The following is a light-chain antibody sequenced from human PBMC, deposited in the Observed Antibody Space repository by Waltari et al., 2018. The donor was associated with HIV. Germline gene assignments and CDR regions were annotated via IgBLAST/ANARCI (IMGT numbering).Light chain of an antibody. J-gene: IGLJ2*01. Sequence: SVLTQQPSASVTPGQRDPHSCSGSTANLGRNDVFWYQHLPGTAPKLLIHRNNQRPSGVPDRFSGSTSGTSASLAISGLRSEDEAEYYCVVWDDTLRGVIFGGGTKVAVL. CDR2: RNN. CDR1: TANLGRND. V-gene: IGLV1-47*01. CDR3: VVWDDTLRGVI.